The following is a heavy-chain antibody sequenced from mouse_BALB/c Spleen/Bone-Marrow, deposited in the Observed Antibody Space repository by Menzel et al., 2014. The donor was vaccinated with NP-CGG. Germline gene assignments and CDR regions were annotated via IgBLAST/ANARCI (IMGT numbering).Heavy chain of an antibody. CDR2: IDPANGNT. V-gene: IGHV14-3*02. CDR3: ARGDYGGFAY. Sequence: VQLQQSGAELVKPGASVELSCKGSGLNIKGTYMDWVKQRPGQGLEWIGRIDPANGNTKYDPKFQGKATITADTSSNTAYLQLSSLTSEDTAVYYCARGDYGGFAYWGQGTLVTVSA. J-gene: IGHJ3*01. CDR1: GLNIKGTY. D-gene: IGHD2-4*01.